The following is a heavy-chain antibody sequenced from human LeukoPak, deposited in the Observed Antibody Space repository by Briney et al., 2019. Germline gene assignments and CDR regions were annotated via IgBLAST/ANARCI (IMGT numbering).Heavy chain of an antibody. CDR1: GGSISSYY. CDR2: FYYSGST. J-gene: IGHJ4*02. V-gene: IGHV4-59*08. D-gene: IGHD6-13*01. Sequence: SETLSLTCTVSGGSISSYYWSWIRQPPGKGLEWIGYFYYSGSTNYNPSLKSRVTISVDTSKNQFSLKLSSVTAAGTAVYYCARHLTPGIAAAGLGYWGQGTLVTVSS. CDR3: ARHLTPGIAAAGLGY.